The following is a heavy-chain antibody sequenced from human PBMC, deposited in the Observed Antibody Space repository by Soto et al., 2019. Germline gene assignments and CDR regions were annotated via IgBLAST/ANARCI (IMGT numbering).Heavy chain of an antibody. CDR1: GFTFDTHA. CDR3: ATWHEREHAFDV. Sequence: EVRLLESGGGLVQPGGSLRLACSASGFTFDTHAMAWVRQAPGKGLEWVTSISATGFSTYHAGSVKGRITISRDSSKTTVYLQMNDLRPDDTAVYYCATWHEREHAFDVWGQGTTVTISS. CDR2: ISATGFST. J-gene: IGHJ3*01. V-gene: IGHV3-23*01. D-gene: IGHD1-1*01.